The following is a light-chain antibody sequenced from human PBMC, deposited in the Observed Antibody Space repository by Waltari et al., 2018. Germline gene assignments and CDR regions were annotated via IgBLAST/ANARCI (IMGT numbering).Light chain of an antibody. CDR1: SSDVGAYDF. CDR3: ASHTYIRPMI. CDR2: DVS. Sequence: QSALTQPASMSGSPGQSITISCTGTSSDVGAYDFVSWYQQHPGKAPKLMIYDVSKWTSGVSNRFSCSKSGNTASLTISGLQTEDEAVYYCASHTYIRPMIFGGGTKLTVL. V-gene: IGLV2-14*03. J-gene: IGLJ2*01.